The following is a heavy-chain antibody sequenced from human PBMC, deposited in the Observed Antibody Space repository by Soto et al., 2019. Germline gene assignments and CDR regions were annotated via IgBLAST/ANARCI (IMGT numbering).Heavy chain of an antibody. CDR3: ARDKIYGRSYDSSTKHHGGVY. J-gene: IGHJ4*02. CDR2: INAGNGNT. D-gene: IGHD3-22*01. CDR1: GYTFTSYA. V-gene: IGHV1-3*01. Sequence: QVQLVQSGAEVKKPGASVKVSCKASGYTFTSYAMHWVRQAPGQRLEWMGWINAGNGNTKYSQKFQGRVTITRDTSASTAYMELSSLRSEDTAVYYCARDKIYGRSYDSSTKHHGGVYWGQGTLVTVSS.